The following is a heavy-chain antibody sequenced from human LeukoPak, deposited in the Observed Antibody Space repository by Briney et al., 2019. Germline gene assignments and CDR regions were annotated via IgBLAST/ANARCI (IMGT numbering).Heavy chain of an antibody. D-gene: IGHD3-10*01. CDR3: ARARWFGSN. CDR1: GFTFTTYN. CDR2: IKQDGSEK. Sequence: GGSLRLSCAASGFTFTTYNMNWVRQAPGKGLEWVANIKQDGSEKYYVDSVKGQFTISRDNAKNSLYLQMNSLRAEDTAVYYCARARWFGSNWGQGTLGTVSS. V-gene: IGHV3-7*01. J-gene: IGHJ4*02.